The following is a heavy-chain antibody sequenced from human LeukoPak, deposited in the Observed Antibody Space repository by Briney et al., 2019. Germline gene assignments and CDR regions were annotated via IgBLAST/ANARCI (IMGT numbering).Heavy chain of an antibody. V-gene: IGHV3-48*01. CDR2: ISSSSSTI. Sequence: PGGSLRLSCAASGFTFSSYSMNWVRQAPGKGLEWVSYISSSSSTIYYADSVKGRFTISRDNAKNSLYLQMNSLRAEDTAVYYCARELYGGFDYWGQGTLVTVSS. CDR1: GFTFSSYS. J-gene: IGHJ4*02. D-gene: IGHD4-23*01. CDR3: ARELYGGFDY.